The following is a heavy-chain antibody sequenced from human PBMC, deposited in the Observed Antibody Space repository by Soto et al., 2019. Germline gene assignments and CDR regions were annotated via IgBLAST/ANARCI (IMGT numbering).Heavy chain of an antibody. Sequence: ASVKVSCKASGYTFTSYAMHWVRQAPGQRLEWMGWINAGNGNTKYSQKFQGRVTITRDTSASTAYMELSSLRSEDTAVYYCARKGTEDIVVVPAAGGPEQHYYYYYMDVWGKGTTVTVSS. D-gene: IGHD2-2*01. J-gene: IGHJ6*03. CDR3: ARKGTEDIVVVPAAGGPEQHYYYYYMDV. CDR1: GYTFTSYA. CDR2: INAGNGNT. V-gene: IGHV1-3*01.